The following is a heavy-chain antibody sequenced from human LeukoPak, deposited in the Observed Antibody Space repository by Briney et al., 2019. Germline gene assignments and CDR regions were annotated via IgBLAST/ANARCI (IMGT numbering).Heavy chain of an antibody. D-gene: IGHD4-11*01. CDR2: ISGSKGNT. J-gene: IGHJ6*02. V-gene: IGHV1-18*01. CDR1: GYTFINYD. Sequence: ASVKVSCKASGYTFINYDIRWVRQAPGQGLEWMGWISGSKGNTNYAQKFQGRVTMTTDTSTSTAYMELRSLRSDDTAVYLCAREVTHHVYYGMDVWGQGTTVTVSS. CDR3: AREVTHHVYYGMDV.